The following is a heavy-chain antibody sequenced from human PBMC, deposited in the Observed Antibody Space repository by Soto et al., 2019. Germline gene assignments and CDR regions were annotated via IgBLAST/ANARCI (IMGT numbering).Heavy chain of an antibody. J-gene: IGHJ4*02. CDR2: ISAHNGNT. CDR3: GTGRYGDY. Sequence: QVHLVQSGAEVKKPGASVKVSCKGSGYTFTSYGITWVRQAPGQGLEWMGWISAHNGNTDYAQKPQGRVTVTRDTSTGTAYLELRSLSSDDTVVDYCGTGRYGDYWGQGAVVTVSS. D-gene: IGHD1-1*01. CDR1: GYTFTSYG. V-gene: IGHV1-18*01.